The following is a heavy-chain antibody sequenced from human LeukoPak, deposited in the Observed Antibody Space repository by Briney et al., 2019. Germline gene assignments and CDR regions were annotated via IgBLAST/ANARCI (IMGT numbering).Heavy chain of an antibody. V-gene: IGHV5-51*01. CDR3: ARQDAGSFDV. J-gene: IGHJ3*01. Sequence: GESLKISCKGSGYSFTNYRIAWVRQMPGKGLEWMGIIYPGDSDTRYSPSFQGQVTISADKSISTAYLQWSSLRASDTAIYFCARQDAGSFDVWGQGTKVTVSP. CDR2: IYPGDSDT. CDR1: GYSFTNYR.